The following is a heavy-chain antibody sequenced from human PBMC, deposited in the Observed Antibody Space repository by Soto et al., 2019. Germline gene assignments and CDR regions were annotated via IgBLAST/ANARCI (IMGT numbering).Heavy chain of an antibody. V-gene: IGHV4-59*01. CDR3: ARRWGPTFDF. CDR2: IYYSGST. CDR1: GGSISSYY. J-gene: IGHJ4*02. D-gene: IGHD1-26*01. Sequence: QVQLQESGPGLVKPSETLSLTCTVSGGSISSYYWGWIRQPPGKGLEWIGYIYYSGSTNYNPSLKSRVTISVDTSKNQFSLKLSSMTAADTAVYYCARRWGPTFDFWGQGTLVTVSS.